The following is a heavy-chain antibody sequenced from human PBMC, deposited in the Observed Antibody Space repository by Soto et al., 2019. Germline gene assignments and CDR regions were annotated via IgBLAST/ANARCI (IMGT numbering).Heavy chain of an antibody. Sequence: GGSLILSCAASGFTFSSYAMSWVRQAPGKGLEWVSAISGSGGSTYYADSVKGRFTISRDNSKNTLYLQMNSLRAEDTAVYYCAKVEGLYYYDSSGYYLPYYYYGMDVWGQGTTVTVSS. CDR3: AKVEGLYYYDSSGYYLPYYYYGMDV. V-gene: IGHV3-23*01. J-gene: IGHJ6*02. D-gene: IGHD3-22*01. CDR1: GFTFSSYA. CDR2: ISGSGGST.